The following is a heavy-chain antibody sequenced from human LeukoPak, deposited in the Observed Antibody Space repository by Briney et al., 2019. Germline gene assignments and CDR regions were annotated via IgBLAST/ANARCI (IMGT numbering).Heavy chain of an antibody. CDR2: VSTRGTI. Sequence: AWSVRLSCAASAFSLNTYSMNWVRQTQGKGLEWLSHVSTRGTIHYTDSVQGRFSISRDNGRNSVSLQMNRLRVGGTGVYFCATAPRGASDYIDVWGRGTTVSDSS. J-gene: IGHJ6*03. D-gene: IGHD1-26*01. CDR3: ATAPRGASDYIDV. V-gene: IGHV3-48*01. CDR1: AFSLNTYS.